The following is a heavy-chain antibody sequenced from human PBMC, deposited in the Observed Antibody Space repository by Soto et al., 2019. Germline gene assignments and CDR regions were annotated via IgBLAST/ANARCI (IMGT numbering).Heavy chain of an antibody. V-gene: IGHV3-30*04. CDR2: ISFHGRDK. CDR1: GFTFSGYA. J-gene: IGHJ6*02. D-gene: IGHD6-13*01. Sequence: GGSLRLSCAASGFTFSGYAFHWVRQAPGKGLEWVALISFHGRDKSYADSVKGRFTISRDNSKNTVFLQMNSLRAEDTAVYYCAREKAAPLGMDDWGQGTTVTVSS. CDR3: AREKAAPLGMDD.